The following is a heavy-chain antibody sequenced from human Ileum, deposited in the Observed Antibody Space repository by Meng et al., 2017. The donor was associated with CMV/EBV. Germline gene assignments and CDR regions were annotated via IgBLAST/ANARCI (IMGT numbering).Heavy chain of an antibody. CDR3: ARGNNYAMDV. V-gene: IGHV3-74*01. CDR1: GFAFSNHW. J-gene: IGHJ6*02. CDR2: IHSDGSGI. Sequence: GGSLRLSCEASGFAFSNHWMHWVRRAPGKGLLWVSRIHSDGSGIAYADSVKGRFTISRDNAENTLYLQMNTLRAEDTAVYYCARGNNYAMDVWGQGTTVTVSS. D-gene: IGHD1/OR15-1a*01.